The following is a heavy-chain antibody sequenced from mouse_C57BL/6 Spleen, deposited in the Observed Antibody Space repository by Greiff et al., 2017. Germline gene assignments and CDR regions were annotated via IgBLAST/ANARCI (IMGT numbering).Heavy chain of an antibody. CDR1: GYTFTSYW. CDR2: IDPSDSYT. V-gene: IGHV1-69*01. J-gene: IGHJ4*01. Sequence: VQLQQPGAELVMPGASVKLSCKASGYTFTSYWMHWVKQRPGQGLEWIGEIDPSDSYTNYNQKFKGKSTLTVDKSSSTAYMQLSSLTSEDSAVYSCARSREGYAMDYWGQGTSVTVSS. CDR3: ARSREGYAMDY.